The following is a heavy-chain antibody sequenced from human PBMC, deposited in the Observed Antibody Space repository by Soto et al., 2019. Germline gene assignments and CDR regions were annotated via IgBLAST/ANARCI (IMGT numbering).Heavy chain of an antibody. J-gene: IGHJ5*02. V-gene: IGHV1-8*01. CDR3: ARGWTDILTGYRTPGYHENGFDP. CDR1: GYTFTSYD. D-gene: IGHD3-9*01. CDR2: MNPNSGNT. Sequence: GASVKVSCKASGYTFTSYDINWVRQATGQGLEWMGWMNPNSGNTGYAQKFQGRVTMTRNTSISTAYMELSSLRSEDTAVYYCARGWTDILTGYRTPGYHENGFDPWGQGTLVTVSS.